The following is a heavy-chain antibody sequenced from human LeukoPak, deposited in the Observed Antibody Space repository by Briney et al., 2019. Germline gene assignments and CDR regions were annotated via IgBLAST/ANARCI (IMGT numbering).Heavy chain of an antibody. J-gene: IGHJ4*02. CDR1: GFTFSSSA. CDR2: ISNSGST. D-gene: IGHD1-1*01. V-gene: IGHV3-23*01. Sequence: PGGSLRLSCAASGFTFSSSAMGWARQAPGKGLEWVSSISNSGSTFYPDSVKGRFTISRDNSQNTLSLQMNSLGTEDTAVYYCAKDTGTFDSWGQGTLVTVSS. CDR3: AKDTGTFDS.